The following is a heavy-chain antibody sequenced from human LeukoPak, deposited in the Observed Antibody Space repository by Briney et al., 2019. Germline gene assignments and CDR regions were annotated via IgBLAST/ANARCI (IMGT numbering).Heavy chain of an antibody. V-gene: IGHV3-30*02. CDR1: GFTFSSYG. D-gene: IGHD6-13*01. Sequence: GGSLRLSCAASGFTFSSYGMHWVRQAPGKGLEWVAFIRYDGSNKYYADSVKGRFTISRDNSKNTLYLQMNSLRAEDTAVYYCAKGYTTQQLVPFSYWGQGTLVTVSS. CDR3: AKGYTTQQLVPFSY. CDR2: IRYDGSNK. J-gene: IGHJ4*02.